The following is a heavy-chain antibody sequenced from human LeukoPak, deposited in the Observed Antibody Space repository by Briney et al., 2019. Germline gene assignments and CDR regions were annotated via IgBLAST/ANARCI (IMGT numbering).Heavy chain of an antibody. D-gene: IGHD6-13*01. Sequence: ASVKVSCKASGGTFSSYAISWVRQAPGQGLEWMGGIIPIFGTANYAQKFQGRVTITADKSTSTAYMELSSLRSEDTAVYYCAREGIAAAGTLLDYWGQGTLVTVSS. V-gene: IGHV1-69*06. J-gene: IGHJ4*02. CDR3: AREGIAAAGTLLDY. CDR2: IIPIFGTA. CDR1: GGTFSSYA.